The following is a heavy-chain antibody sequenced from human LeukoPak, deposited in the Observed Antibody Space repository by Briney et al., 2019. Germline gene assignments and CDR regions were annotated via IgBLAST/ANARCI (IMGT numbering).Heavy chain of an antibody. J-gene: IGHJ5*02. Sequence: PSETLSLTCTVSGDSISSSRHYWSWIRQPPGKGLEWIGSIYYSGSTYYNPSLKSRVTISVDTSKNQFSLKLSSVTAADTAVYYCARQIRWLRYWFDPWGQGTLVTVSS. CDR1: GDSISSSRHY. CDR2: IYYSGST. V-gene: IGHV4-39*07. CDR3: ARQIRWLRYWFDP. D-gene: IGHD5-12*01.